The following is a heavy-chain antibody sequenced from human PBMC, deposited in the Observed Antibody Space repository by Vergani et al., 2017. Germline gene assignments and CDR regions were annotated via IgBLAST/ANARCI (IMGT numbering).Heavy chain of an antibody. V-gene: IGHV4-39*07. CDR3: ARDVLGTAVFDY. CDR1: GGSISSSSYY. CDR2: IYYSGST. D-gene: IGHD4-23*01. Sequence: QLQLQESGPGLVKPSETLSLTCTVSGGSISSSSYYWGWIRQPPGKGLEWIGSIYYSGSTYYNPSLKSRVTISVDTSKNQVALKLSSVTAADTAVYYCARDVLGTAVFDYWGQGTLVTVSS. J-gene: IGHJ4*02.